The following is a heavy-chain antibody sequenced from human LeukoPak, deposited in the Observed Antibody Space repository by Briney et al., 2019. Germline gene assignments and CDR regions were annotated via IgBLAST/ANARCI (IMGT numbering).Heavy chain of an antibody. D-gene: IGHD5-24*01. Sequence: GGSLRLSCAASGFTFSSYWMHWVRQAPGKGLVWVSRINSDGSSTSYADSVKGRFTISRDNAKNTLYLQMNSLRAEDTAVYYCARVSRGGYVRDYFDYWGQGTLVTVSS. CDR2: INSDGSST. V-gene: IGHV3-74*01. CDR1: GFTFSSYW. CDR3: ARVSRGGYVRDYFDY. J-gene: IGHJ4*02.